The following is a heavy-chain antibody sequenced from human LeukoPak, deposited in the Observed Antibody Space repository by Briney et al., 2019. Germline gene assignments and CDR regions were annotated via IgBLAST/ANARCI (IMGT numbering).Heavy chain of an antibody. CDR1: GYTFTSYD. V-gene: IGHV1-8*01. Sequence: ASVKVSCKASGYTFTSYDINWVRQATGQGLEWMGWMNPNSGNTGYAQKFQGRVTMTRNSSISTAYMELSSLRSEDTAVYYCARGAPGSYCSGGSCPYFDYWGQGTLVSVSS. D-gene: IGHD2-15*01. CDR3: ARGAPGSYCSGGSCPYFDY. J-gene: IGHJ4*02. CDR2: MNPNSGNT.